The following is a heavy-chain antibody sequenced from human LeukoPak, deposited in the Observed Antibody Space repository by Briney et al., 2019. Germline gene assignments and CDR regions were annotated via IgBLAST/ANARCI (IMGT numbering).Heavy chain of an antibody. CDR2: INHSGST. D-gene: IGHD6-19*01. CDR3: ARMSSGWYVHYYYGMDV. J-gene: IGHJ6*02. Sequence: SETLSLTCAVYGGSFSGYYWSWIRQPPGKGLEWIGEINHSGSTNYNPSLKSRVTISVDTSKNQFSLKLSSVTAADTAVYYCARMSSGWYVHYYYGMDVWGQGTTVTVSS. CDR1: GGSFSGYY. V-gene: IGHV4-34*01.